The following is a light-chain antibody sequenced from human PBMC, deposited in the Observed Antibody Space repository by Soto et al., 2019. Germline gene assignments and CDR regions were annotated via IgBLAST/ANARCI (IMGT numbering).Light chain of an antibody. J-gene: IGKJ1*01. CDR3: QQSRNYPWT. V-gene: IGKV1-5*03. CDR1: QSIDSY. Sequence: DIQMTQSPSTLSTSLGDRVTITCRASQSIDSYLAWYQQKPGKAPKLLVYEASNFESGVPTRFSGSGYGTEFTLAISSLQPDDAAAYYCQQSRNYPWTFGQGTKVDIK. CDR2: EAS.